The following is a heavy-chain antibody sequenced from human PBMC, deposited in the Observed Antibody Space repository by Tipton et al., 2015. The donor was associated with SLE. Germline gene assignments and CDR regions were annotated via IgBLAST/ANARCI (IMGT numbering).Heavy chain of an antibody. J-gene: IGHJ4*02. Sequence: QVQLVQSGAEVKEPGASVKVSCKASDYNFPRSGITWVRQAPGQGLEWVGWISVYNGNTNYAQDLQGRVTMTRDTATSTAYMELWSLRSDDTAVYYCARSRAHISCPDCGGGPAPISGWGQGTLVTVSS. CDR3: ARSRAHISCPDCGGGPAPISG. V-gene: IGHV1-18*01. CDR2: ISVYNGNT. D-gene: IGHD2-21*01. CDR1: DYNFPRSG.